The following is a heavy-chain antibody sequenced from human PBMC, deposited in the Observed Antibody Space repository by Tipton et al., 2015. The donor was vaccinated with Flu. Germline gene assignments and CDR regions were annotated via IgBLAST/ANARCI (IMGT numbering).Heavy chain of an antibody. Sequence: TLSLTCTVSGGSISSHYWSWIRQPPGKGLEWIGEIDHSGTTNYSPSLKSRVTISRDTSKNQFSLRLDSVTAADTAVYFCATQRYYDTLTGSYLDAFDVWGRGTEVIVSS. CDR1: GGSISSHY. V-gene: IGHV4-59*08. CDR3: ATQRYYDTLTGSYLDAFDV. J-gene: IGHJ3*01. D-gene: IGHD3-9*01. CDR2: IDHSGTT.